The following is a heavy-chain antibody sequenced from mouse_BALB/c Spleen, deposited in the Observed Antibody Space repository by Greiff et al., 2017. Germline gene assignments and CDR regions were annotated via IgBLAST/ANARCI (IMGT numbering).Heavy chain of an antibody. CDR1: GYSFTSYY. Sequence: QVQLQQSGPELVKPGASVKISCKASGYSFTSYYIHWVKQRPGQGLEWIGWIFPGSGNTKYNEKFKGKATLTADTSSSTAYMQLSSLTSEDSAVYFCVDGSTGYYAMDYWGQGTSVTVSS. CDR3: VDGSTGYYAMDY. CDR2: IFPGSGNT. D-gene: IGHD2-3*01. V-gene: IGHV1-66*01. J-gene: IGHJ4*01.